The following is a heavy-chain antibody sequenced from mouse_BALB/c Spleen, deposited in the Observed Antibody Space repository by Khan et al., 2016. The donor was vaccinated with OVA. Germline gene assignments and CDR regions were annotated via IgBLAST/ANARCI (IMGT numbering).Heavy chain of an antibody. CDR3: AREGACNRLDGWFSY. CDR1: GYTFTTYT. Sequence: QVQLQQPGAELARPGASVKMSCKASGYTFTTYTMHWVKQRPGQGLEWIGYINPSNGYTNYNQKFKDKSTLTADKSSSTAYMQLSSLTSDYSAVYYCAREGACNRLDGWFSYWGQGTLVTVSA. D-gene: IGHD2-14*01. CDR2: INPSNGYT. V-gene: IGHV1-4*01. J-gene: IGHJ3*01.